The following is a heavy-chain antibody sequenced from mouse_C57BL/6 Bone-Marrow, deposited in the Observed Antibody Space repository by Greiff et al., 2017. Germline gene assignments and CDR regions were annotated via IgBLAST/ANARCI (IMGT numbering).Heavy chain of an antibody. CDR3: ARENAMDY. Sequence: VMLVESGGGLVKPGGSLKLSCAASGFTFSSYAMSWVRQTPEKRLEWVATISDGGSYTYYPDNVKGRFTISRDNAKNNLYLQMSHLKSEDTAMYYCARENAMDYWGQGTSVTVSS. J-gene: IGHJ4*01. CDR2: ISDGGSYT. V-gene: IGHV5-4*01. CDR1: GFTFSSYA.